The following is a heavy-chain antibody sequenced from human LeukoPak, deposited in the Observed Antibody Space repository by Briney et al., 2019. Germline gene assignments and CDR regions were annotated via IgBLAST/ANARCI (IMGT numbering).Heavy chain of an antibody. CDR3: AADVIYESD. CDR1: GFTFSNSA. D-gene: IGHD2/OR15-2a*01. J-gene: IGHJ4*02. Sequence: GTSEKVSCKTSGFTFSNSALQWVRQARGQRLEWIGWIVVGSGNTNYAQKFQERVTITRDMSTSTAYMELSSLRSDDTAVYYCAADVIYESDWGQGTLVTVSS. V-gene: IGHV1-58*01. CDR2: IVVGSGNT.